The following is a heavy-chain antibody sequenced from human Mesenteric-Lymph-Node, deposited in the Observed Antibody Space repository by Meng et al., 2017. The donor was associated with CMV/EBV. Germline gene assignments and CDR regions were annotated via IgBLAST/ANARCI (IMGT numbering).Heavy chain of an antibody. D-gene: IGHD6-13*01. V-gene: IGHV3-23*01. CDR3: AKDQTGSDSSSWYYYYYGMDV. CDR1: GFTFSSYT. J-gene: IGHJ6*02. Sequence: GESLKISCVASGFTFSSYTMSWVRQAPGKGLEWVSAISGSGDSTYYADAVKGRFTISRDNSKNTLYVQMNSLRAEDTAVYYCAKDQTGSDSSSWYYYYYGMDVWGQGTTVTVSS. CDR2: ISGSGDST.